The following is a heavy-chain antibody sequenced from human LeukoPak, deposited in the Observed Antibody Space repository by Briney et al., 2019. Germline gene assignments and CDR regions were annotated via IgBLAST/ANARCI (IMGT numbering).Heavy chain of an antibody. J-gene: IGHJ3*02. D-gene: IGHD3-22*01. CDR1: GFTFSSYG. CDR2: ISYDGSNK. V-gene: IGHV3-30*18. CDR3: AKDLGDSSGNDAFDT. Sequence: PGGSLRLSCAASGFTFSSYGMHWVRQAPGKGLEWVAVISYDGSNKYYADSVKGRFTISRDNSKNTLYLQMNSLRAEDTAVYYCAKDLGDSSGNDAFDTWGQGTMVTVSS.